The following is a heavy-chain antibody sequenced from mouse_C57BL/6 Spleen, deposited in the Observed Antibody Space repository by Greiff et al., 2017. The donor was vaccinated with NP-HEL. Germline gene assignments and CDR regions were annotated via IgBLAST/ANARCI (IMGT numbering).Heavy chain of an antibody. J-gene: IGHJ2*01. CDR1: GYTFTDYE. CDR2: IDPETGGT. Sequence: QVQLQQSGAELVRPGASVTLSCKASGYTFTDYEMHWVKQTPVHGLEWIGAIDPETGGTASNQKFKGKAILTADKSSSTAYMELRSLTSEDSAVYYCTGDGSSPYYFDYWGQGTTLTVSS. D-gene: IGHD1-1*01. V-gene: IGHV1-15*01. CDR3: TGDGSSPYYFDY.